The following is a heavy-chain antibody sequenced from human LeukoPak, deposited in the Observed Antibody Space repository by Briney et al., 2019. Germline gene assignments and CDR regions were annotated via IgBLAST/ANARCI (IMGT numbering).Heavy chain of an antibody. D-gene: IGHD3-10*01. CDR1: GGSISSYY. CDR3: ARHEDYYGSGSRSPFDY. V-gene: IGHV4-59*08. Sequence: SETLSLTYTVSGGSISSYYWSWIRQPPGKGLEWIGYIYYSGSTNYNPSLKSRVTISVDTSKNQFSLKLSSVTAADTAVYYCARHEDYYGSGSRSPFDYWGQGTLVTVSS. CDR2: IYYSGST. J-gene: IGHJ4*02.